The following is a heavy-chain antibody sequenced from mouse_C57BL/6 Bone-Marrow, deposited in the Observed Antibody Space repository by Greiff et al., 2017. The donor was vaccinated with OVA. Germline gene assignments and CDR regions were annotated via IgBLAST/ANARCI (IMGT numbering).Heavy chain of an antibody. CDR3: ARSGSYYGSSLSWFAY. CDR2: IHPNSGST. J-gene: IGHJ3*01. Sequence: QVQLQQPGAELVKPGASVKLSCKASGYTFTSYWMHWVKQRPGQGLEWIGMIHPNSGSTNYNEKFKSKATLTVDKSYSTAYMQLRSLTSEDSAVYYFARSGSYYGSSLSWFAYWGQGTLVTVSA. D-gene: IGHD1-1*01. V-gene: IGHV1-64*01. CDR1: GYTFTSYW.